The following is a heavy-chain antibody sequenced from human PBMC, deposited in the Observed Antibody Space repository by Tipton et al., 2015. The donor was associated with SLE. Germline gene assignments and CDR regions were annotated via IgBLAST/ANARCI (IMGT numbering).Heavy chain of an antibody. D-gene: IGHD2-21*01. CDR3: ARVNDCGGDCYIDAFDI. Sequence: LRLSCTVSGGSISSHYWSWIRQPPGKGLEWIGYIYYSGSTNYNPSLKSRVTISVETSKNQFSLKLSSVTAADTAVYYCARVNDCGGDCYIDAFDIWGQGTMVTVSS. CDR1: GGSISSHY. V-gene: IGHV4-59*11. CDR2: IYYSGST. J-gene: IGHJ3*02.